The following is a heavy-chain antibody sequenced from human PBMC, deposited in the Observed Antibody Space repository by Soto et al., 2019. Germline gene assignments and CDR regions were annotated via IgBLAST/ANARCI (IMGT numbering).Heavy chain of an antibody. CDR3: VRGAVGGYYFDS. J-gene: IGHJ4*02. V-gene: IGHV3-13*04. D-gene: IGHD1-26*01. CDR2: IGTVGDT. Sequence: EVQLVESGGGLVQPGGSLRLSCAASGFTFSSYEMHWVRQATGKGLEWVSAIGTVGDTYYSDSVKGRLTISRENAKNSLYLHMNSLRAGDTAVYYCVRGAVGGYYFDSWGQGMLVTVSS. CDR1: GFTFSSYE.